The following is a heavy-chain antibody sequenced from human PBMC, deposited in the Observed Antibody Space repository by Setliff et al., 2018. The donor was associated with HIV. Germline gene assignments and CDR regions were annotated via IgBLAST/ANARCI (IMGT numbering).Heavy chain of an antibody. CDR1: GHSFTTYF. D-gene: IGHD5-12*01. Sequence: ASVKVSCKASGHSFTTYFLHWVRQAPGQGLEWMGMINPSGGEPSYAQRFQGRVTISMDTSKDENSLRLTSVTAADTAVYYCARSPLYSGYERYYFDYWGQGTLVTVSS. CDR2: INPSGGEP. J-gene: IGHJ4*02. V-gene: IGHV1-46*01. CDR3: ARSPLYSGYERYYFDY.